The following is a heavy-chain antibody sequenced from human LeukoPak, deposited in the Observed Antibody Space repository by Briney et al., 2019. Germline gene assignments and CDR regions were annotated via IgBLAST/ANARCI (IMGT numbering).Heavy chain of an antibody. CDR3: GRGGILITFGGVSD. CDR1: GFTFSDYY. J-gene: IGHJ4*02. D-gene: IGHD3-16*01. Sequence: GGSLRLSCAASGFTFSDYYMTWIRQAPGKGVEWVSYISSGGNTRYYADSVKGRFTITRDNAKNSLYLQMNSLRDEDTAVYYCGRGGILITFGGVSDWGQGTLVTVSS. V-gene: IGHV3-11*04. CDR2: ISSGGNTR.